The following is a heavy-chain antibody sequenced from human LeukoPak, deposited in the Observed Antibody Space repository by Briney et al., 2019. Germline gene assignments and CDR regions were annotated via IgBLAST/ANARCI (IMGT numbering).Heavy chain of an antibody. J-gene: IGHJ4*02. CDR3: AKDYSSSWYYFDY. Sequence: AGGSLRLSCAASGFTFDDYAMHWVRQAPGKGLERVSGISWNSGSIGYADSVKGRFTISRDNAKNSLYLQMNSLRAEDTALYYCAKDYSSSWYYFDYWGQGTLVTVSS. V-gene: IGHV3-9*01. CDR2: ISWNSGSI. CDR1: GFTFDDYA. D-gene: IGHD6-13*01.